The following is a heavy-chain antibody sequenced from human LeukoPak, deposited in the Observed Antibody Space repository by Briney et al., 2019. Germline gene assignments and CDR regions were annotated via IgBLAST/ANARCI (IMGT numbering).Heavy chain of an antibody. D-gene: IGHD3-3*01. CDR1: GFTFSSYS. V-gene: IGHV3-48*01. J-gene: IGHJ3*02. Sequence: GGSLRLSCAAAGFTFSSYSMNWVRQAPGKGLEWVSYISSSSSTIYYADSVKGPFTISRDNAKNSLYLQMNSLRAEDTAVYYCASLSIFGVIDAFDIWGQGTMVTVSS. CDR2: ISSSSSTI. CDR3: ASLSIFGVIDAFDI.